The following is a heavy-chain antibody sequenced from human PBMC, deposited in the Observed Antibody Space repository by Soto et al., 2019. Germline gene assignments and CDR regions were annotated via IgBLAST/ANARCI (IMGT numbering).Heavy chain of an antibody. CDR3: ARVPYYYDSSGFFDY. CDR2: IIPIFGTA. J-gene: IGHJ4*02. Sequence: GASVKVSCKASGGTFSSYAISWVRQAPGQGLEWMGGIIPIFGTANCAQKFQGRVTITADESTSTAYMELSSLRSEDTAVYYCARVPYYYDSSGFFDYWGQGTLVTVSS. CDR1: GGTFSSYA. D-gene: IGHD3-22*01. V-gene: IGHV1-69*13.